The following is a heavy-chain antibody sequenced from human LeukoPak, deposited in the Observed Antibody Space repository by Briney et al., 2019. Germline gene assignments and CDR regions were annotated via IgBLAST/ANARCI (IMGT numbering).Heavy chain of an antibody. Sequence: PSGTLSLTCAVSGGSISSSNWWSWVRQPPGKGLEWIGEIYHSGSTNYNPSLKSRVTISVDKSKNQFSLKLSSVTAADTAVYYCARAYSSGYPVSIFDYWGQGTLVTVSS. D-gene: IGHD3-22*01. V-gene: IGHV4-4*02. J-gene: IGHJ4*02. CDR3: ARAYSSGYPVSIFDY. CDR1: GGSISSSNW. CDR2: IYHSGST.